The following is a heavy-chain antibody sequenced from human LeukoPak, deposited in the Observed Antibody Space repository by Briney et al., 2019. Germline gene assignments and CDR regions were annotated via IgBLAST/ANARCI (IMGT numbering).Heavy chain of an antibody. CDR1: GFTFSDYW. J-gene: IGHJ4*02. V-gene: IGHV3-7*01. Sequence: GGSLRLSCAASGFTFSDYWMSWIRQAPGKGLEWVASIKQDGSDNYYVDSVKGRFTISKDNAKNSLYLQMNSLRGEDTAVYYCTRANYCCDYWGQGTRVTVSS. CDR3: TRANYCCDY. CDR2: IKQDGSDN.